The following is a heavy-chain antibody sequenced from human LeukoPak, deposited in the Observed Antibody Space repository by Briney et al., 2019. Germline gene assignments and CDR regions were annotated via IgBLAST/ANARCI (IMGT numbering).Heavy chain of an antibody. V-gene: IGHV1-2*02. D-gene: IGHD5-18*01. CDR1: GYTFTDYY. CDR3: ARDGGRGFNYGQYYFDT. Sequence: ASVKVSCKASGYTFTDYYTHWVRQAPGQGLEWMGWINPNSGDTNYAQKFQGRVTMTRDTSISTAYMELTRLRSDDTAVYYCARDGGRGFNYGQYYFDTGAREPWSPSPQ. CDR2: INPNSGDT. J-gene: IGHJ4*02.